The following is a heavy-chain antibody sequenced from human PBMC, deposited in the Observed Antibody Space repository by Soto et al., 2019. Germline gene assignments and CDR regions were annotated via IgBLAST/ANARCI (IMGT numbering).Heavy chain of an antibody. CDR1: GGSISSGVYY. CDR3: ARSITIFGVVNDYYYYGMDV. D-gene: IGHD3-3*01. CDR2: IYYSGST. V-gene: IGHV4-61*08. Sequence: SETLSLTCAVSGGSISSGVYYWSWIRQHPGKGMEWIGYIYYSGSTNYNPSLKSRVTISVDTSKNQFSLKLSSVTAADTAVYYCARSITIFGVVNDYYYYGMDVWGQGTTVTVSS. J-gene: IGHJ6*02.